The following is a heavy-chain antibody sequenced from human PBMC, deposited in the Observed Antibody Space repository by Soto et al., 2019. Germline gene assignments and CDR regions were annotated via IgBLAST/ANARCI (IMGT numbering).Heavy chain of an antibody. CDR2: INPNSGGT. CDR1: GYTFTGYY. Sequence: ASVKVSCKASGYTFTGYYMHWVRQAPGQGLEWMGWINPNSGGTNYAQKFQGRVTMTRDTSISTAYMELSRLRSDDTAVYYCARGYYYDSSGYYTRGSYYYGMDVWRQGTTVTVSS. D-gene: IGHD3-22*01. V-gene: IGHV1-2*02. J-gene: IGHJ6*02. CDR3: ARGYYYDSSGYYTRGSYYYGMDV.